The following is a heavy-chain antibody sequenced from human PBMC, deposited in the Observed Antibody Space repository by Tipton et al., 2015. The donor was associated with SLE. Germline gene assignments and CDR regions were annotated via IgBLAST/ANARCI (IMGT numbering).Heavy chain of an antibody. D-gene: IGHD1-26*01. Sequence: SLRLSCAASGFTFSIYSMNWVRQAPGKGLEWVSAISGSGGSTYYADSLKGRFTISRDNFKNTLFLQMNSLRVEDTAVYYCARESGSYPGHFDDWGQGSLVTVSS. CDR3: ARESGSYPGHFDD. CDR1: GFTFSIYS. J-gene: IGHJ4*02. CDR2: ISGSGGST. V-gene: IGHV3-23*01.